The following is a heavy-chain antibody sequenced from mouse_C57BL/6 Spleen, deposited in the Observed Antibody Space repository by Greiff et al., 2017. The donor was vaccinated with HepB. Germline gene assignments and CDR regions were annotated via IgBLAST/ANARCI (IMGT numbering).Heavy chain of an antibody. D-gene: IGHD2-2*01. J-gene: IGHJ2*01. CDR3: ARGVTTGYFDY. Sequence: QVQLQQPGAELVRPGSSVKLSCKASGYTFTSYWMDWVKQRPGQGLEWIGNIYPSDSETHYNQKFKDKATLTVDKSSSTAYMQLSSLTSEDSAVYYCARGVTTGYFDYWGLGTTLTVSS. CDR1: GYTFTSYW. CDR2: IYPSDSET. V-gene: IGHV1-61*01.